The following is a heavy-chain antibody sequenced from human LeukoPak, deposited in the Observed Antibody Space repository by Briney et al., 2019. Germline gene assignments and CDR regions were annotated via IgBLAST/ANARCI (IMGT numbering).Heavy chain of an antibody. CDR1: GFTFSSYS. CDR2: ISYDGSNK. J-gene: IGHJ6*02. CDR3: ARDRYPVAGRTQDYYYYYGMDV. Sequence: GGSLRLSCAASGFTFSSYSMHWVRQAPGKGLEWVAVISYDGSNKYYADSVKGRFTISRDNSKNTLYLQMNSLRAEDTAVYYCARDRYPVAGRTQDYYYYYGMDVWGQGTTVTVSS. V-gene: IGHV3-30*03. D-gene: IGHD6-19*01.